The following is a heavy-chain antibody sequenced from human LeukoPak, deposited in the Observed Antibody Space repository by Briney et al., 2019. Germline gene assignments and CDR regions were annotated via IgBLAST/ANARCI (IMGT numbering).Heavy chain of an antibody. CDR2: SNPNSGGT. CDR3: ARDILLPRLDDWYYFDY. CDR1: GYTFTGYY. V-gene: IGHV1-2*02. D-gene: IGHD3-9*01. J-gene: IGHJ4*02. Sequence: GASVKVSCKASGYTFTGYYMHWVRQAPGQGLEWMGWSNPNSGGTNYAQKFQGRVTMTRDTSISTAYMELSRLRSDDTAVYYCARDILLPRLDDWYYFDYWGQGTLVTVSS.